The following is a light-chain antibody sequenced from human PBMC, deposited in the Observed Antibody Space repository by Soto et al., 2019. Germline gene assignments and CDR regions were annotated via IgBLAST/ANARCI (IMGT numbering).Light chain of an antibody. CDR3: QQYNSYSET. V-gene: IGKV1-5*01. Sequence: DIQRTQSPSTLSASVGDIVTITCRASQTITNSLAWYQQKPGKAPNLLIYAASSLQSGVPSRFSGSGSGTEFTLTISTLQPDDFATYYCQQYNSYSETFGQGTKVDI. CDR1: QTITNS. CDR2: AAS. J-gene: IGKJ1*01.